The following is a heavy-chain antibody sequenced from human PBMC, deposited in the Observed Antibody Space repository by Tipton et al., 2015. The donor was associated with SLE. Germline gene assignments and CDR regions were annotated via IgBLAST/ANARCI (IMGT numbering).Heavy chain of an antibody. D-gene: IGHD6-13*01. CDR1: GGSIRSYY. Sequence: LRLSCTVSGGSIRSYYWSWIRQPPGKGLEWIGYIYTSGSTNYNPSLKSRVTISVDTSKNQFSLKLGSVTAADTAVYYCARVRWQQQLGAFDIWGQGTMVTVSS. J-gene: IGHJ3*02. V-gene: IGHV4-4*08. CDR2: IYTSGST. CDR3: ARVRWQQQLGAFDI.